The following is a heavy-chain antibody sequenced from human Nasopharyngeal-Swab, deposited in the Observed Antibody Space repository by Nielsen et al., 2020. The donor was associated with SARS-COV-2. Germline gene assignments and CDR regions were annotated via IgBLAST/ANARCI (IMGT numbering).Heavy chain of an antibody. CDR3: ARSYCSSPGCYEEPYDILTGAFDY. CDR2: ISYDGSNK. V-gene: IGHV3-30*03. J-gene: IGHJ4*02. D-gene: IGHD3-9*01. Sequence: GGSLRLSCAASGFTFSSYGMHWVRQAPGKGLEWVAVISYDGSNKYYADSVKGRFTISRDNSKNTLYLQMNSLRAEDTAVYYCARSYCSSPGCYEEPYDILTGAFDYWGQGTLITVSS. CDR1: GFTFSSYG.